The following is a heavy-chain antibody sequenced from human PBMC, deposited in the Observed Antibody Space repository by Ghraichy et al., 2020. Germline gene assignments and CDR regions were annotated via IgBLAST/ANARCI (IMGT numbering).Heavy chain of an antibody. D-gene: IGHD1-7*01. CDR1: GFTFSNAW. CDR3: TTLELEAIIDY. V-gene: IGHV3-15*01. J-gene: IGHJ4*02. Sequence: GGSLRLSCAASGFTFSNAWMSWVRQAPGKGLEWVGRIKSKTDGGPTDYAAPVKGRFTISRDDSKNTLYLQMNSLKTEDTAVYYCTTLELEAIIDYWGQGTLLTVSS. CDR2: IKSKTDGGPT.